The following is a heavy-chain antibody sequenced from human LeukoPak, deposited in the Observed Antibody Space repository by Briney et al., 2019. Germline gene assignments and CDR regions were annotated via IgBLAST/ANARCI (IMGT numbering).Heavy chain of an antibody. D-gene: IGHD1-26*01. CDR3: ARDRVGATDYFDY. Sequence: PGGSLRLSCAASGFTFSSYAMHWVRQAPGKGLGWVAVISYDGSNKYYADSGKGRFTISRDNSKNTLYLQMNSLRAEDTAVYYCARDRVGATDYFDYWGQGTLVTVSS. J-gene: IGHJ4*02. CDR1: GFTFSSYA. CDR2: ISYDGSNK. V-gene: IGHV3-30-3*01.